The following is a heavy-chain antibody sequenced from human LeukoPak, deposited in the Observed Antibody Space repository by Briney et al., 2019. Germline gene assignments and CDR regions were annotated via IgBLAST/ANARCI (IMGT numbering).Heavy chain of an antibody. CDR3: AASLDY. CDR2: INPDGSIT. V-gene: IGHV3-74*01. Sequence: SGGSLRLSCAASGLTFSTYWMHWVRQAQGKGLLWVSRINPDGSITDYADSVKGRFTFSRDNAENTLYLQMNSLRVEDTAVYYCAASLDYWGQGTLVTVSS. CDR1: GLTFSTYW. J-gene: IGHJ4*02.